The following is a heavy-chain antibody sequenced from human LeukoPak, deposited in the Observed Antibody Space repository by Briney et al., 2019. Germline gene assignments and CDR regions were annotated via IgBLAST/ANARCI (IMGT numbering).Heavy chain of an antibody. V-gene: IGHV4-59*08. CDR1: GGSISSYY. CDR3: ARVRRDGYNSHLDY. CDR2: IYYSGST. J-gene: IGHJ4*02. D-gene: IGHD5-24*01. Sequence: SETLSLTRTVSGGSISSYYWSWIRQPPGKGLEWIGYIYYSGSTNYNPSLKSRVNISVDTSKNQFSLKLSSVTAADTAVYYCARVRRDGYNSHLDYWGQGTLVTVSS.